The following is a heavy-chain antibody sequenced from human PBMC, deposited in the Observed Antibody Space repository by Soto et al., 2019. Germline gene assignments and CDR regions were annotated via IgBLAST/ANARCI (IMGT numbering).Heavy chain of an antibody. J-gene: IGHJ4*02. D-gene: IGHD1-1*01. CDR1: GFTFSKVW. CDR3: TTGRDDLLY. CDR2: IKSKTDGGTT. V-gene: IGHV3-15*07. Sequence: EVQLVESGGGLVKPGGSLRLSCAVSGFTFSKVWMNWVRQAPGKGLEWVGRIKSKTDGGTTDYAAAVKGRFTITRDDSKEPLYLQMNSLKTEDTAVYFCTTGRDDLLYWGQGTLVTVSS.